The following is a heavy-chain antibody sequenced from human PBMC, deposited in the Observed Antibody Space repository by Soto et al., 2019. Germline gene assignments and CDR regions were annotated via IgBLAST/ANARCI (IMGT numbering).Heavy chain of an antibody. CDR2: IDPSDSYT. V-gene: IGHV5-10-1*01. J-gene: IGHJ4*02. CDR3: ASHDYYDSSGDYAY. Sequence: XESLQIWWNGAGYSFSSYWGSWVRQMPGKGLEWMGRIDPSDSYTNYSPSFQGHVTISADKSISTAYLQWSSLKASDTAMYYCASHDYYDSSGDYAYWGQGNLVTVSS. D-gene: IGHD3-22*01. CDR1: GYSFSSYW.